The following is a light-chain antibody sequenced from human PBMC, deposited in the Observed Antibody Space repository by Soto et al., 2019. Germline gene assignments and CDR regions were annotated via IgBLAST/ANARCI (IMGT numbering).Light chain of an antibody. CDR2: DTS. J-gene: IGKJ4*01. Sequence: EVVMTQSPATLSVSPGERATLSCRASQSVSTKLAWYQQKPGQAPRLLIYDTSTRATAIPARFSGSGSGTEFTLTISSLQSEDVAVYYCQQYNDWPPLTFGGGTKVEIK. V-gene: IGKV3-15*01. CDR1: QSVSTK. CDR3: QQYNDWPPLT.